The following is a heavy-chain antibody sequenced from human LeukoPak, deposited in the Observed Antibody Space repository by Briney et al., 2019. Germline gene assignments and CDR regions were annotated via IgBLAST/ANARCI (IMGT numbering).Heavy chain of an antibody. CDR2: ISSSGSTI. Sequence: GGSLRLSCAASGFTFSSYEMNWVRQAPGKGLEWGSYISSSGSTIYYADSVKGRFTISRDNAKNSLYLQMNSLRAEDTAVYYCARRYVWGSYRYADDYWGQGTLVTVSS. CDR3: ARRYVWGSYRYADDY. CDR1: GFTFSSYE. V-gene: IGHV3-48*03. D-gene: IGHD3-16*02. J-gene: IGHJ4*02.